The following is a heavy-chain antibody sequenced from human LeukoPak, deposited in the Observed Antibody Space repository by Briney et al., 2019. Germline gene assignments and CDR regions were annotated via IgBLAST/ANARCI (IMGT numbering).Heavy chain of an antibody. J-gene: IGHJ4*02. CDR3: ARDIAAESGFDY. V-gene: IGHV4-59*01. CDR1: GGSISSYY. Sequence: PSETLSLTCTVSGGSISSYYWSWIRQPPGKGLEWIGYIYYSGSTNYNPSLKSRVTISVDTSKNQFSLKLSSVTAADTAVYYCARDIAAESGFDYWGQGTLVTVSS. D-gene: IGHD6-13*01. CDR2: IYYSGST.